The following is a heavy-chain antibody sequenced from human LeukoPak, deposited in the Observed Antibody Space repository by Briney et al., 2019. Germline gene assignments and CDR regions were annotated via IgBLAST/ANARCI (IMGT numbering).Heavy chain of an antibody. Sequence: SETLSLTCTVSGGSISSSSAYWGWIRQPPGKGLEWIGGINHSGSTNYNPSLKSRVTISVDTSKNQFSLKLSSVTAADTAVYYCARGGERYYYGSGSFLFDYWGQGTLVTVSS. CDR2: INHSGST. V-gene: IGHV4-39*07. J-gene: IGHJ4*02. D-gene: IGHD3-10*01. CDR3: ARGGERYYYGSGSFLFDY. CDR1: GGSISSSSAY.